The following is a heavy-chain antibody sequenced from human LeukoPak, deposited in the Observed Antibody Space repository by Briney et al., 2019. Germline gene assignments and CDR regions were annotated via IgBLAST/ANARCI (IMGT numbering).Heavy chain of an antibody. J-gene: IGHJ4*02. CDR3: VGGYSNYLTFDY. CDR2: IYYSGST. CDR1: GGSISSYY. Sequence: SETLSLTCTVSGGSISSYYWSWIRQPPGKGLEWIGYIYYSGSTNYNPSLKSRVSISVDTSKNQFSLKLSSVTAADTAVYYCVGGYSNYLTFDYWGQGTLVTVSS. D-gene: IGHD4-11*01. V-gene: IGHV4-59*12.